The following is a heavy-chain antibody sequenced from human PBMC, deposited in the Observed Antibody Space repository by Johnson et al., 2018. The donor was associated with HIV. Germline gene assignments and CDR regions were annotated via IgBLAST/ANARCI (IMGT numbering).Heavy chain of an antibody. CDR1: GFTVSSNY. CDR3: ARDWGDYQEPDAFDI. D-gene: IGHD3-16*01. CDR2: ISSSGSTI. J-gene: IGHJ3*02. Sequence: QVQLVESGGGLIQPGGSLRLSCAASGFTVSSNYMSWIRQAPGKGLEWVSYISSSGSTIYYADSVKGRFTISRDNAKNSLYLQMNSLRAEDTAVYYCARDWGDYQEPDAFDIWGQGTMVTVSS. V-gene: IGHV3-11*04.